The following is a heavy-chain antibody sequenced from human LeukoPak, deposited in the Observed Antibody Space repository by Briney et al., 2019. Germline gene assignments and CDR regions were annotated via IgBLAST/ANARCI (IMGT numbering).Heavy chain of an antibody. D-gene: IGHD3-22*01. V-gene: IGHV3-53*01. CDR3: ARDPSGYFNY. CDR1: GFTVSSNY. CDR2: IYSGGST. Sequence: GGSLRLSCAASGFTVSSNYMSWVRQAPGKGLEWVSVIYSGGSTYYADSVKGRFTISRDNSKNTLFLHMNSLRAEDTAVYYCARDPSGYFNYWGQGTLATVSS. J-gene: IGHJ4*02.